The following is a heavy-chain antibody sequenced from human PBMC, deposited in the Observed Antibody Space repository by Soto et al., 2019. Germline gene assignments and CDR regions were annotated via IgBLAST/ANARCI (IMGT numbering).Heavy chain of an antibody. CDR2: IIPILGIA. J-gene: IGHJ6*02. V-gene: IGHV1-69*04. Sequence: SVKVSCKASGGTFSSYTISWVRQAPGQGLEWMGRIIPILGIANYAQKFQGRVTITADKSTSTAYMELSSLRSEDTAMYYCAKDWHWETLYYGMNVWGQGTTVTVSS. D-gene: IGHD1-26*01. CDR1: GGTFSSYT. CDR3: AKDWHWETLYYGMNV.